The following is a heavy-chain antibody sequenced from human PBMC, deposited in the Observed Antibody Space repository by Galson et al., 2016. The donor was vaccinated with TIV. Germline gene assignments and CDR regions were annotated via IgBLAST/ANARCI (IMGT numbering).Heavy chain of an antibody. CDR3: TRDGRGNWKYVDYFDY. CDR1: GFTFSSYT. V-gene: IGHV3-30-3*01. J-gene: IGHJ4*02. CDR2: ISHVGNNK. Sequence: SLRLSCAASGFTFSSYTFHWVRQTPGKGLEWVAIISHVGNNKDFADSVAGRFTISRDSSKNTVFLQMNSLRLEDTAVYYCTRDGRGNWKYVDYFDYWGPGTVVTVSS. D-gene: IGHD1-7*01.